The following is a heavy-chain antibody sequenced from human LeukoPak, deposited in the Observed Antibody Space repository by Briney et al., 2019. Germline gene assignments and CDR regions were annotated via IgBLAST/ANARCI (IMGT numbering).Heavy chain of an antibody. J-gene: IGHJ4*02. D-gene: IGHD1-26*01. CDR3: ARVRFVVGAAQPSYFDY. Sequence: AGGSLRLSCVASGFTFTTYWMHWVRQAPGKGLVWVSRINGDGSNSNYADSVKGRFTISRDNARNTLYLQMNGLRAEDTALYYCARVRFVVGAAQPSYFDYWGQGTLVTVSS. CDR2: INGDGSNS. V-gene: IGHV3-74*01. CDR1: GFTFTTYW.